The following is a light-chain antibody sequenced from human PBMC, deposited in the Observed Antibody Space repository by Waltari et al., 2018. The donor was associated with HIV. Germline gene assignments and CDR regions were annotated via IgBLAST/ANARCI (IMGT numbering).Light chain of an antibody. V-gene: IGLV7-43*01. CDR2: RSN. CDR3: LLDYGGRRPSWV. CDR1: TGAVCTSSY. Sequence: VVPLEPFLTVSPGATVTLTCASSTGAVCTSSYSSWFLQRPGQAPRPLIFRSNQRHSWPPEHLSGSRLGDKAVLTLSPVQPEDEADYYCLLDYGGRRPSWVFGGGTKLTV. J-gene: IGLJ3*02.